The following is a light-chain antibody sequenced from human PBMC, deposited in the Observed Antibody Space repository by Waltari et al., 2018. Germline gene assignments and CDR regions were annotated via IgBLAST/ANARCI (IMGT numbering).Light chain of an antibody. CDR3: SSYTSISTLV. Sequence: QSALTQPASVSGSPGQSITISCTGTSSDVGGYNYVSWFQQHPGRAPKLMIYDVSKRPSGVSNRFSGSKSGNAASLTISGLQVEDEADYYCSSYTSISTLVFGVGTKVTVL. CDR1: SSDVGGYNY. CDR2: DVS. J-gene: IGLJ3*02. V-gene: IGLV2-14*01.